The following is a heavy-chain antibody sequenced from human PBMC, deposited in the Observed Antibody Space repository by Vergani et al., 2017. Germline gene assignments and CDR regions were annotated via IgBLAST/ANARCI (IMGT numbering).Heavy chain of an antibody. V-gene: IGHV4-34*01. Sequence: QVQLQQWGAGLLKPSETLSLTCAVYGGSFSGYYWSWIRQPPGKGRVWIGEINHSGSTNYNPSLKSRVTISVDASKNQFSLKLSSVTAADTAVYYWARDLGFGELSVTYYHYDGMDVCSQGCSVTVSS. CDR2: INHSGST. D-gene: IGHD3-10*01. CDR1: GGSFSGYY. J-gene: IGHJ6*02. CDR3: ARDLGFGELSVTYYHYDGMDV.